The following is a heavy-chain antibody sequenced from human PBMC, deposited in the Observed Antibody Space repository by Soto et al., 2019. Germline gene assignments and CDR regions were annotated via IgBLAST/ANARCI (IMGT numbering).Heavy chain of an antibody. D-gene: IGHD5-12*01. J-gene: IGHJ4*02. CDR2: IYHSGST. Sequence: QVQLQESGPGLVKPSGSLSLTCAVSGGSISSSNWWSWVRQPPGKGLEWIGEIYHSGSTNYNPFLKSRVTISVDKSKIQFALKLTSVTAADTAVYYCARKGYSGYAAQLSLIWGQGTLVTVSS. V-gene: IGHV4-4*02. CDR1: GGSISSSNW. CDR3: ARKGYSGYAAQLSLI.